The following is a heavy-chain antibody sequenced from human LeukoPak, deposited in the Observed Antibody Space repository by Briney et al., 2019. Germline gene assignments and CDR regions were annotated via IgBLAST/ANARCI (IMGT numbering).Heavy chain of an antibody. D-gene: IGHD4-23*01. J-gene: IGHJ4*02. Sequence: VASVKVSCKASGGTFSSYAISWVRQAPGQGLEWMGRIIPILGIANYAQKYQGRVTITADKSTSTAYMELSSLRSEDTAVYYCARGPDDYGGNTSEFDYWGQGTLVTVSS. CDR2: IIPILGIA. V-gene: IGHV1-69*04. CDR1: GGTFSSYA. CDR3: ARGPDDYGGNTSEFDY.